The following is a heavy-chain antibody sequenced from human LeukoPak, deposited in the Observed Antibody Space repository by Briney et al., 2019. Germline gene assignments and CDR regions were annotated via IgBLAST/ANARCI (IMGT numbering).Heavy chain of an antibody. V-gene: IGHV3-20*04. CDR1: GFTFSNYW. Sequence: GGSLRLSCAAAGFTFSNYWMHWVRQAPGKGLEWVSGINWNGGGTGYADSVKGRFTISRDNAKNSLYLQMNSLRAEDTALYYCARSDLYSGSYYFDYWGQGTLVTVSS. D-gene: IGHD1-26*01. J-gene: IGHJ4*02. CDR3: ARSDLYSGSYYFDY. CDR2: INWNGGGT.